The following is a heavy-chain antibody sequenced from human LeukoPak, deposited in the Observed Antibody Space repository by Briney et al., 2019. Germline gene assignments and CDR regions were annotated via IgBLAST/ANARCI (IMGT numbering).Heavy chain of an antibody. J-gene: IGHJ4*02. V-gene: IGHV4-34*01. D-gene: IGHD3-9*01. CDR2: INHSGST. CDR3: ARGPGYDILTGDYRGKLRGYFDY. Sequence: SETLSLTCAVYGGSFSGYYWSWIRQPPGKGLEWIGEINHSGSTNYNPSLKSRVTISVDTSKNQFSLKLSSVTAADTAVYYCARGPGYDILTGDYRGKLRGYFDYWGQGTLVTVSS. CDR1: GGSFSGYY.